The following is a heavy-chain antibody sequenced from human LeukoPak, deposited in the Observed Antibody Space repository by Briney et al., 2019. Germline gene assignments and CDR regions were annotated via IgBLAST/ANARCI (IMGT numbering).Heavy chain of an antibody. J-gene: IGHJ4*02. Sequence: WVRQPPGKGLEWIGSIYYSGSTYFNPSLKSRVTISVDTSKNQFSLKLSSVTAADTAVYFCARLMALAASSDYWGQGILVTVSS. D-gene: IGHD6-13*01. CDR3: ARLMALAASSDY. V-gene: IGHV4-39*01. CDR2: IYYSGST.